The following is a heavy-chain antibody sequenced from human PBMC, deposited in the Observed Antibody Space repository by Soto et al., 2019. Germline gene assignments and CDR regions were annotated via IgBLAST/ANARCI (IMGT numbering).Heavy chain of an antibody. Sequence: EVQVVESGGGLVQPGGSLRLSCAASGFSVRVNYMTWVRQAPGRGLEWVSVTYTGGDTDYADSVKGRFTTSRDNSKNMLYLAVSSLRAQDTAVDYCASISFSNDYDHYYLDVWGKGTTGTDSS. CDR3: ASISFSNDYDHYYLDV. V-gene: IGHV3-66*01. D-gene: IGHD4-4*01. J-gene: IGHJ6*03. CDR2: TYTGGDT. CDR1: GFSVRVNY.